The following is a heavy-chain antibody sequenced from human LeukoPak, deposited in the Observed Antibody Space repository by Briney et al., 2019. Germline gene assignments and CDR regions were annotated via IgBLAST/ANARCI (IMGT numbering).Heavy chain of an antibody. V-gene: IGHV4-4*07. CDR1: GGSISSYY. J-gene: IGHJ4*02. CDR2: IYTSGST. D-gene: IGHD3-22*01. CDR3: ARLGHSSGYSGPGRA. Sequence: NSSETLSLTCTVSGGSISSYYWSWIRQPAGKGLEWIGRIYTSGSTNYTPSLKSRVTMSIDTSKNQFSLKLTSVTAADTAVYYCARLGHSSGYSGPGRAWGQGTLVTVSS.